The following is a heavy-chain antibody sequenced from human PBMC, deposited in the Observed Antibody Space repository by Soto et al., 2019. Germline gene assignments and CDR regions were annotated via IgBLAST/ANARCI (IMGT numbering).Heavy chain of an antibody. Sequence: SETLSLTCAVSGGSISSSNWWSWVRQPPGKGLEWIGEIYHSGSTNYNPSLKSRVTISVDKSKTQFSLKLSSVTAADTAVYYCARGRKVEMATITEGNYYYYGMDVWGQGTTVTVSS. CDR3: ARGRKVEMATITEGNYYYYGMDV. J-gene: IGHJ6*02. D-gene: IGHD5-12*01. V-gene: IGHV4-4*02. CDR1: GGSISSSNW. CDR2: IYHSGST.